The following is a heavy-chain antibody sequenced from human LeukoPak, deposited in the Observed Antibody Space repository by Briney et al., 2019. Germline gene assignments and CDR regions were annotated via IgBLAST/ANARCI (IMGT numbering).Heavy chain of an antibody. CDR2: ISGSSTYI. V-gene: IGHV3-21*06. J-gene: IGHJ2*01. CDR3: ARDEVTVASSPSYWFFAL. Sequence: PGGSLRLSCAASGFTFSSYTMNWVRQAPGKGLEWVSSISGSSTYIFSADSMKGRFTISRDNAKNPLYLQINSLRAEDTAIYYCARDEVTVASSPSYWFFALWGRGTLVTVSS. D-gene: IGHD2-15*01. CDR1: GFTFSSYT.